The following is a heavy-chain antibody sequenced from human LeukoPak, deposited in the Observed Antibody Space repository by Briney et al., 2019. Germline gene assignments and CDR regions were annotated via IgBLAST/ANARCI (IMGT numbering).Heavy chain of an antibody. CDR2: VNPSGGST. Sequence: ASVKVSCKASGHTFTSYYMHWVRQAPGQGLEWVGMVNPSGGSTTYAQKFQGRVTMTRDTSTSTVYMELSSLRSEDTAVYYCARAMVRGVSNPFDYWGQGTLVTVSS. CDR3: ARAMVRGVSNPFDY. CDR1: GHTFTSYY. V-gene: IGHV1-46*01. D-gene: IGHD3-10*01. J-gene: IGHJ4*02.